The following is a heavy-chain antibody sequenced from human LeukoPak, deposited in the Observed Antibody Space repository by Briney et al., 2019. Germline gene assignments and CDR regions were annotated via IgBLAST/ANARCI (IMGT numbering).Heavy chain of an antibody. D-gene: IGHD6-13*01. CDR3: ARTAAADDY. J-gene: IGHJ4*02. V-gene: IGHV4-34*01. CDR2: INHSGST. CDR1: GGSFSGYY. Sequence: KPSETPSLTCAVYGGSFSGYYWSWIRQPPGKGLEWIGEINHSGSTNYNPSLKSRVTISVDTSKNQFSLKLSSVTAADTAVYYCARTAAADDYWGQGTLVTVSS.